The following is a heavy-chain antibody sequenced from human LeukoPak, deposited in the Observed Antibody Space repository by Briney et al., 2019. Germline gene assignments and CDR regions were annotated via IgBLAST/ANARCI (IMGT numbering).Heavy chain of an antibody. Sequence: GGSLRLSCVVSGFSFSDYWMHWVRHTPGKGLVWVSRVNNDGSSTNYADSVKGRFTISRDNAKNTLYLQMNSLRAEDTAVYYCARTGIAARPTVWFDPWGQGTLVTVSS. V-gene: IGHV3-74*01. CDR2: VNNDGSST. CDR3: ARTGIAARPTVWFDP. J-gene: IGHJ5*02. CDR1: GFSFSDYW. D-gene: IGHD6-6*01.